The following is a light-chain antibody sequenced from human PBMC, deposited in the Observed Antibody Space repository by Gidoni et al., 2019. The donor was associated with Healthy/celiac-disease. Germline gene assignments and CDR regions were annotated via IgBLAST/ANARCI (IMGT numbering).Light chain of an antibody. Sequence: DIQMTQSPSSLSASVGDRVTIPCRASQIISSYLNWYQQKPGKAPKLLISAASSLQRGVPSRFSGSVSVTDFTLTISSLQPEDFATYFCQQSYSTLPLTFGGXTKVEIK. CDR2: AAS. CDR1: QIISSY. CDR3: QQSYSTLPLT. V-gene: IGKV1-39*01. J-gene: IGKJ4*01.